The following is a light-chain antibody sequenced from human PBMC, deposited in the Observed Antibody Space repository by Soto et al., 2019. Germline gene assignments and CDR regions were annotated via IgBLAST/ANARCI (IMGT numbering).Light chain of an antibody. Sequence: QSALTQPASVSGSPGQSITISCTGTSSDVGSYNLVSWYQQHPGKAPKLMMYEVSKRPSGVSNRFSGSKSGNTASLTISGLQAADEADYYCCSYAGSSTFYVFGTGTKLTVL. J-gene: IGLJ1*01. CDR1: SSDVGSYNL. CDR3: CSYAGSSTFYV. V-gene: IGLV2-23*02. CDR2: EVS.